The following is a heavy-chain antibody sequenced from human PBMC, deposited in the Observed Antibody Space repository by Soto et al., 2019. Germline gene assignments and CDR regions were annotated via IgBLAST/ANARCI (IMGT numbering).Heavy chain of an antibody. Sequence: QLQLQESGSGLVKPSQTLSLICAVSGGSISSGGYSWSWILQPRGKCLEWIGYIYHSGSTYYNPSCKSRVTVGVYRSKNQYSQKLSYVTAADTAVYYCARVNSHYVWGARVWFDPWGQGTMVTVSS. V-gene: IGHV4-30-2*01. CDR3: ARVNSHYVWGARVWFDP. J-gene: IGHJ5*02. D-gene: IGHD3-16*01. CDR2: IYHSGST. CDR1: GGSISSGGYS.